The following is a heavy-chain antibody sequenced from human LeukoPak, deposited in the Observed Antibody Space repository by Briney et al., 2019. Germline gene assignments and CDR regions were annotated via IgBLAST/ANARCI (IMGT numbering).Heavy chain of an antibody. CDR2: IYPGDSDT. CDR1: GYSFTSYW. D-gene: IGHD6-13*01. CDR3: ASSVRIAAAVEAFDF. J-gene: IGHJ3*01. Sequence: GESLKISCNGSGYSFTSYWIGWVRQMPGKGLEWMGIIYPGDSDTRYSPSFQGQVTISADRSIGTAYLHWSSLKASDTVMYYCASSVRIAAAVEAFDFWGQGTMVTVSS. V-gene: IGHV5-51*01.